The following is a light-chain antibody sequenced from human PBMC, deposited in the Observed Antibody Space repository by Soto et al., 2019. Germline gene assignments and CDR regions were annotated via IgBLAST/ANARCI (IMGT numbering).Light chain of an antibody. CDR3: QQSYSTPQP. V-gene: IGKV1-39*01. CDR2: AAS. J-gene: IGKJ1*01. CDR1: QSISSY. Sequence: DIQMTQSPSSLSASVGDRVTITCRASQSISSYLNWYQQKPGKAPKLRIYAASSLQSGVPSRFSGSGSGTDFTLTISSLQPEDFATYYCQQSYSTPQPFGQGTKVEIK.